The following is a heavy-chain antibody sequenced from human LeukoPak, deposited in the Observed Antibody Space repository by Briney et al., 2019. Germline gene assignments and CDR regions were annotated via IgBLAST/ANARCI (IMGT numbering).Heavy chain of an antibody. CDR3: ARHGHCTNGVCYSNYYYHMDV. CDR1: GYSFTNSW. V-gene: IGHV5-51*01. J-gene: IGHJ6*03. D-gene: IGHD2-8*01. Sequence: GESLKISCKGSGYSFTNSWIAWVRQMPGKGLEWMGIIYLVDSDTRYSPSFQGQVTISADKSISTAYLQWSSLKASDTAVYYCARHGHCTNGVCYSNYYYHMDVWGKGTTVTVSS. CDR2: IYLVDSDT.